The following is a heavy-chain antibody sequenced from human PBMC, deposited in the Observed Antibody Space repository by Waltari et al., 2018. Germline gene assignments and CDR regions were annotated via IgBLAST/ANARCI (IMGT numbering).Heavy chain of an antibody. CDR3: ARSVGMATIFWFDP. V-gene: IGHV1-8*03. D-gene: IGHD5-12*01. CDR1: GSTFTSYD. J-gene: IGHJ5*02. CDR2: MNPNSGNT. Sequence: QVQLVQSGAEVKKPGASVKVSCKASGSTFTSYDIHRVRQATGQGREWMGWMNPNSGNTGYAQKFQGRVTITRNTSISTAYMELSSLRSEDTAVYYCARSVGMATIFWFDPWGQGTLVTVSS.